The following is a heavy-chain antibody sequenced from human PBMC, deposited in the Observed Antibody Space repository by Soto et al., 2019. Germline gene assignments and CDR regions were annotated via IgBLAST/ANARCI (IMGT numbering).Heavy chain of an antibody. CDR3: ARSLFDNHFDY. CDR1: GGSIRSGDYY. Sequence: VQLQESGPGLVKPSQTLSLTCTVSGGSIRSGDYYWSWIRQPPGKGLEWIGYIYYGGTTYYNPSLKSRVIISVNTSRNQFSLKLSSVTAADTAVYYCARSLFDNHFDYWGQGTLVTVSS. D-gene: IGHD1-1*01. CDR2: IYYGGTT. V-gene: IGHV4-30-4*01. J-gene: IGHJ4*02.